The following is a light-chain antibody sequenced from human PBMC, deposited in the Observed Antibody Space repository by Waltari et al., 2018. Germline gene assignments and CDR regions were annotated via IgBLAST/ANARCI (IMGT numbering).Light chain of an antibody. Sequence: DIQMTQSPSSLSASVGDRVTITCRASQTISSSLNWYQHKPGKAPTLLIYAASSLQSGVPSRFSGSWSGTDFALSISSLQPEDFATYYCQESYSTLTFGPGTKVDIK. J-gene: IGKJ3*01. V-gene: IGKV1-39*01. CDR2: AAS. CDR3: QESYSTLT. CDR1: QTISSS.